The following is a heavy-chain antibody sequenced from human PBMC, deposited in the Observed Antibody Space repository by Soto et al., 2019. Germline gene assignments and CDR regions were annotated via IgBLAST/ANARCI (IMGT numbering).Heavy chain of an antibody. V-gene: IGHV1-69*01. CDR3: ARDEPSYFWSGLYWFVP. D-gene: IGHD3-3*01. Sequence: QVQLVQSGAEVKKPGSSVKVSCKASGGTFSSYAISWVRQAPGQGLEWMGGIIPIFGTANYAQKFQGRVTITAAESTRAANMELSSLRSDDTVVYYWARDEPSYFWSGLYWFVPWGQGTLVTVSS. CDR1: GGTFSSYA. CDR2: IIPIFGTA. J-gene: IGHJ5*02.